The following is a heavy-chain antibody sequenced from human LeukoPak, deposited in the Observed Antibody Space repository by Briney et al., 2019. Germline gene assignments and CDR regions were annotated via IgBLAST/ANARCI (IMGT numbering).Heavy chain of an antibody. Sequence: ETLSLTCTVSGGSISSYYWSWIRQPPGKGLEWIGYIYYSGSTNYNPSLKSRVTISVDTSKNQFSLKLSSVTAADTAVYYCARDRDAYNVFDYWGQGTLVTVSS. CDR2: IYYSGST. V-gene: IGHV4-59*01. CDR3: ARDRDAYNVFDY. J-gene: IGHJ4*02. CDR1: GGSISSYY. D-gene: IGHD5-24*01.